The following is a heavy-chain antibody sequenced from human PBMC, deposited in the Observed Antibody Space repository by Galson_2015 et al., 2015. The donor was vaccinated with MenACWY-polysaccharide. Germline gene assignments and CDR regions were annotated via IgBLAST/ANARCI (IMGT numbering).Heavy chain of an antibody. J-gene: IGHJ5*02. V-gene: IGHV4-39*01. CDR2: IYYSGST. D-gene: IGHD3-22*01. CDR3: ARHPRAYYYDSSGATIGSGEFDP. Sequence: SETLSLTCTVSGGSISSSSYYWGWLRQPPGKGLEWIGSIYYSGSTYYNPSLKRRFTISVDTSKNQFSLKLSSVTAADTAVYYCARHPRAYYYDSSGATIGSGEFDPWGQGTLVTVSS. CDR1: GGSISSSSYY.